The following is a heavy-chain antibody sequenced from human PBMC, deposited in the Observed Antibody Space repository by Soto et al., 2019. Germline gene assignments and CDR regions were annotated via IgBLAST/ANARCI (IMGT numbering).Heavy chain of an antibody. V-gene: IGHV2-5*02. CDR3: AHGSGWLSDY. CDR1: GFSLSSPAVG. J-gene: IGHJ4*02. Sequence: QITLKESGPTLVKPTQTLTLTCTFSGFSLSSPAVGVNWIRQPPGKALEWLALIYWDDDKQYSPSLRSRLTITKDPSKNQVVLTRTNMDPVDTATYYCAHGSGWLSDYWGQGTLVTVSS. D-gene: IGHD6-19*01. CDR2: IYWDDDK.